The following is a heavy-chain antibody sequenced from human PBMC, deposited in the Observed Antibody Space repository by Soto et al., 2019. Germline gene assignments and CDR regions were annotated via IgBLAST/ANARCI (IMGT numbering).Heavy chain of an antibody. J-gene: IGHJ6*03. CDR2: INAGNGNT. CDR1: GCTFTSYA. D-gene: IGHD5-18*01. CDR3: ARVPSYGYFSYMDV. V-gene: IGHV1-3*01. Sequence: GASVKVSCKASGCTFTSYAMHWVRQAPGQRLEWMGWINAGNGNTKYSQKFQGRVTITRDTSASTAYMELSSLRSEDTAVYYCARVPSYGYFSYMDVWGKGTTVTVSS.